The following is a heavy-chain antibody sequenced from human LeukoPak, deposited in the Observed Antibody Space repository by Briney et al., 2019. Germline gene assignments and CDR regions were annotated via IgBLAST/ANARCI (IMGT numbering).Heavy chain of an antibody. CDR3: ARSPGDTKTLYMDV. D-gene: IGHD2-21*01. Sequence: PGGSLRLSCAASGFSFSTYAMEWVRQAPGKGLEWVAVISHDGSKKYHADSVKGRFTISRDNSKNTLYVQMNSLRADDTAVYYCARSPGDTKTLYMDVWGKGTTVTVSS. CDR1: GFSFSTYA. J-gene: IGHJ6*04. CDR2: ISHDGSKK. V-gene: IGHV3-30*04.